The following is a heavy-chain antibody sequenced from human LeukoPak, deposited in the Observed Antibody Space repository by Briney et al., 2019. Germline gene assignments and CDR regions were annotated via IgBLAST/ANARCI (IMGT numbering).Heavy chain of an antibody. CDR2: IYYSGST. D-gene: IGHD5-18*01. CDR1: GGSFSTSY. V-gene: IGHV4-59*01. J-gene: IGHJ6*02. Sequence: PSETLSLTCTVSGGSFSTSYWSWFRQFPGKGLEWIGYIYYSGSTNYNPSLQSRVTISVDTSKNQFSLKLSSVTAADTAVYYCARGERGYSYGKGGYYYGMDVWGQGTTVTVSS. CDR3: ARGERGYSYGKGGYYYGMDV.